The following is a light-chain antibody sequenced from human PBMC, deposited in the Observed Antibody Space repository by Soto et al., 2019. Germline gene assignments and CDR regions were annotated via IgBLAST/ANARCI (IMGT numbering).Light chain of an antibody. Sequence: DFQMPQSPSSLSASVGDRVTITCQASQDISDYLNWYQQTPGAAPKLLIYDASNLQAGVPSRFSGSGYGTELTFTTSSLQPEDVATYYCQQYDNIPLTFGCGTKVEIK. CDR3: QQYDNIPLT. CDR2: DAS. CDR1: QDISDY. J-gene: IGKJ4*01. V-gene: IGKV1-33*01.